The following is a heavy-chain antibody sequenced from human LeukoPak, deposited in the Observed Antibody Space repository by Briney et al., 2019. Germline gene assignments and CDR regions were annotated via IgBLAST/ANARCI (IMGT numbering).Heavy chain of an antibody. CDR1: GGSISSISYY. V-gene: IGHV4-39*01. CDR3: APLAAAGTNWFDP. D-gene: IGHD6-13*01. CDR2: IYYSGST. Sequence: SQTLSLTCTVSGGSISSISYYWGWIRQPPGKGLEWIGSIYYSGSTYYNPSLKSPVTLSVDTYKNQFSLKLSSVTAADTAVYYCAPLAAAGTNWFDPWGKGNLVTVSS. J-gene: IGHJ5*02.